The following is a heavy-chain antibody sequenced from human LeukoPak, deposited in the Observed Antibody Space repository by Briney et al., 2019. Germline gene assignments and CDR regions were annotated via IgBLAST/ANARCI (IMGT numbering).Heavy chain of an antibody. J-gene: IGHJ4*02. CDR1: GYTFTGYF. Sequence: WASVRVSCKASGYTFTGYFMHWVRQAPGQGLDWMGWINPNTGGTKYAQKFQGRITMTRDTSIGTAYMELSTVTSDDTAVYFCARVHATGYFSLDLGYWGQGTLVTVSS. CDR2: INPNTGGT. D-gene: IGHD3-9*01. CDR3: ARVHATGYFSLDLGY. V-gene: IGHV1-2*02.